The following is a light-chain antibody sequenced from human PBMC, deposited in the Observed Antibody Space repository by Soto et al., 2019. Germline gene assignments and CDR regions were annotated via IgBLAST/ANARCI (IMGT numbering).Light chain of an antibody. CDR3: SSYKSSSTLV. J-gene: IGLJ2*01. CDR1: SSDVGGYSY. V-gene: IGLV2-14*01. Sequence: QSALTQPASVSGSPGQSITISCTGTSSDVGGYSYVSWYQQHPGKAPKLMIYDVSNRPSGVSNRFSGSKSGNTASLTISGLQAEDEANYSCSSYKSSSTLVFGGGTKVPVL. CDR2: DVS.